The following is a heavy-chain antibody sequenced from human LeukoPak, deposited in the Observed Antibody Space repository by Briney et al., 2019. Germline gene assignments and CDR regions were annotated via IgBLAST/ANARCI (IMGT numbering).Heavy chain of an antibody. CDR1: GFTLSNYA. CDR3: AREDGGNSEGYSDL. CDR2: ISYDGSNK. V-gene: IGHV3-30-3*01. Sequence: GGSLRLSCAASGFTLSNYAMHWVRQAPGKGLEWVAVISYDGSNKYYADSVKGRFTISRDTPKNTLYVQMNSLRGEDTAVFYCAREDGGNSEGYSDLWGRGTLVTVSS. D-gene: IGHD4-23*01. J-gene: IGHJ2*01.